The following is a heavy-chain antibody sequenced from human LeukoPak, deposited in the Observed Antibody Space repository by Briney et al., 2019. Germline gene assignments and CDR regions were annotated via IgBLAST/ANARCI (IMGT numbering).Heavy chain of an antibody. V-gene: IGHV4-39*01. J-gene: IGHJ4*02. CDR1: GGSISSSTYY. D-gene: IGHD3-10*01. CDR3: ARPLVRGVITGVFDY. Sequence: SETLSLTCTVSGGSISSSTYYWGWIRQSPGKGLEWIGSIYYSGSTYYNPSLQSRVTMSVDTSKNQFSLKLSSVTAADTAVYYCARPLVRGVITGVFDYWGQGTLVTVSS. CDR2: IYYSGST.